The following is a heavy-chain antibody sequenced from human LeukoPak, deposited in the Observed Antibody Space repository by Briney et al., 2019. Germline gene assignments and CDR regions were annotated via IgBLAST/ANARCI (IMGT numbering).Heavy chain of an antibody. Sequence: SETLSLTSTVYDGYISRYYWSWIRQPPLTGLERIRYIYYSGSTNYNHSLKSRVTISVDTSKNQFSLKLSSVTAADTAVYYCARDSGYFSSTSCHNYGDIRGKGTTVTVSS. V-gene: IGHV4-59*01. CDR1: DGYISRYY. CDR2: IYYSGST. CDR3: ARDSGYFSSTSCHNYGDI. D-gene: IGHD2-2*02. J-gene: IGHJ6*03.